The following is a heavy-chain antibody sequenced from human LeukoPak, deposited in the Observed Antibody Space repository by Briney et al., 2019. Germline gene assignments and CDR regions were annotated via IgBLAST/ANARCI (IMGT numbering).Heavy chain of an antibody. J-gene: IGHJ1*01. CDR1: GGSISSYY. Sequence: PSETLSLTCTVSGGSISSYYWSWIRQPPGKGLEWIGYIYYSGNTNYNPSLKSRVTISVDTSKNQFSLKLSSVTAADTAVYYCARTLESYPAEYFQHWGQGTLVTVSS. CDR3: ARTLESYPAEYFQH. V-gene: IGHV4-59*01. CDR2: IYYSGNT. D-gene: IGHD1-26*01.